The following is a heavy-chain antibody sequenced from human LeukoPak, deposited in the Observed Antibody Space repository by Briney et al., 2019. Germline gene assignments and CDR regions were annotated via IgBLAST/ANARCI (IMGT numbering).Heavy chain of an antibody. J-gene: IGHJ3*02. CDR2: ISSSSYI. CDR1: GFTFSSYS. CDR3: ARDAGYCSGGSCFDAFDI. D-gene: IGHD2-15*01. V-gene: IGHV3-21*01. Sequence: GGSLRLSCAASGFTFSSYSMNWVRQAPGKGLEWVSSISSSSYIYYADSVKGRFTISRDNAKNSLYLQMNSLRAEDTAVYYCARDAGYCSGGSCFDAFDIWGQGTMVTVSS.